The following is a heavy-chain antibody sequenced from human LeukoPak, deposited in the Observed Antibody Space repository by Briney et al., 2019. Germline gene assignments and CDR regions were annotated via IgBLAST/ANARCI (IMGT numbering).Heavy chain of an antibody. Sequence: PGRSLRLSCAASGFTFSSHGMHWVRQAPGKGLEWVAVISDDGRTEYYADSVKGRFTISRDNGKNSLYLQMNSLRVEDTAIYYRARAGGTSWADYWGQGTLVTVSS. J-gene: IGHJ4*02. D-gene: IGHD6-13*01. V-gene: IGHV3-30*03. CDR3: ARAGGTSWADY. CDR1: GFTFSSHG. CDR2: ISDDGRTE.